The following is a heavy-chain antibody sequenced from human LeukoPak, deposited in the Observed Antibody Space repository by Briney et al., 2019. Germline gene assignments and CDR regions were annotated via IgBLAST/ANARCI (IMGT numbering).Heavy chain of an antibody. V-gene: IGHV1-69-2*01. Sequence: GATVKISCKVSGYTFTDYYMHWVKQAPGKGLEWMGLVDPEDVETIYTEKFQGRVTITADTSTDTASMELTSLRSEDSAVYYCATGIVWLADYWGQGTLVTVSS. CDR2: VDPEDVET. J-gene: IGHJ4*02. D-gene: IGHD6-19*01. CDR3: ATGIVWLADY. CDR1: GYTFTDYY.